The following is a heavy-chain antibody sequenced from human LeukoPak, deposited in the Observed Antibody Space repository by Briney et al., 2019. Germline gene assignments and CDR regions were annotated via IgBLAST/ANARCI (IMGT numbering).Heavy chain of an antibody. CDR1: GGSISSYY. J-gene: IGHJ6*02. CDR2: IYYSGST. V-gene: IGHV4-59*12. CDR3: ASAGTSYYYYGMDV. D-gene: IGHD6-13*01. Sequence: SETLSLTCTVSGGSISSYYWSWIRQPPGKGLEWIGYIYYSGSTNYNPSLKSRVTMSVDTSKNQFSLKLSSVTAADTAVYYCASAGTSYYYYGMDVWGQGTTVTVSS.